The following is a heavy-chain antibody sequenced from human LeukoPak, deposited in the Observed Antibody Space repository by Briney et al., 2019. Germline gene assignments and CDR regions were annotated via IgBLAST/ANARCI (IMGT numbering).Heavy chain of an antibody. CDR1: GGSISSYY. CDR3: ARQIVVVPAALYWFDP. V-gene: IGHV4-59*08. Sequence: SETLSLTCIVSGGSISSYYWNWIRQPPGKGLEWIGYIYYSGSTNYNPSLKSRVTISVDTSENQFSLKLSSVTAADTAVYYCARQIVVVPAALYWFDPWGQGTLVTVSS. D-gene: IGHD2-15*01. J-gene: IGHJ5*02. CDR2: IYYSGST.